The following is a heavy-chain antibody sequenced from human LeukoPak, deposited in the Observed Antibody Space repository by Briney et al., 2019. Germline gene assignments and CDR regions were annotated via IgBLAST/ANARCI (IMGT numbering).Heavy chain of an antibody. CDR2: IWYDGSNK. V-gene: IGHV3-33*08. CDR1: GFTFSSYA. J-gene: IGHJ5*02. CDR3: ARAGSLNWFDP. Sequence: GGSLRLSCAASGFTFSSYAMHWVRQAPGKGLEWVAVIWYDGSNKYYADSVKGRFTISRDNSKNTLYLQMNSLRAEDTAVYYCARAGSLNWFDPWGQGTLVTVSS. D-gene: IGHD2-15*01.